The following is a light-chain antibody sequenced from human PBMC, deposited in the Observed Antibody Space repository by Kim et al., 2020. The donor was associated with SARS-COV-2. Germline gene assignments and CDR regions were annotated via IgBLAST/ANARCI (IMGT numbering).Light chain of an antibody. CDR2: NDS. CDR1: SSNIGAGDD. J-gene: IGLJ3*02. CDR3: QSYDSSLSGV. Sequence: GQRVTISCTGDSSNIGAGDDVHWYQHLPGTAPKLLIYNDSNRPSGVPDRFSGSKSGTSASLAITGLQAEDEAVYYCQSYDSSLSGVFGGGTKLTVL. V-gene: IGLV1-40*01.